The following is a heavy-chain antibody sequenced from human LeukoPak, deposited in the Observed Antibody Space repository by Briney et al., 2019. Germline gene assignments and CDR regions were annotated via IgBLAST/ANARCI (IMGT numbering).Heavy chain of an antibody. D-gene: IGHD3-3*01. J-gene: IGHJ4*02. CDR1: GGSISSSSYY. CDR3: ARTPIFGVVYFDY. V-gene: IGHV4-39*01. CDR2: IYYSGST. Sequence: SETLSLTCTVSGGSISSSSYYWGWIRQPPGKGLEWIGSIYYSGSTYYNPSLKSRVTISVDTSKNQFSLKLSSVTAADTAVYYCARTPIFGVVYFDYWGQGTLVTVSS.